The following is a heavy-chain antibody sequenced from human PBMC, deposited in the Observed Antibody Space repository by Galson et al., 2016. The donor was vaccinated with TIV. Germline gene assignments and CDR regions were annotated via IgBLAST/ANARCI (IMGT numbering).Heavy chain of an antibody. CDR2: VSFDGSDK. CDR1: GFTFGSYG. J-gene: IGHJ4*02. D-gene: IGHD1-1*01. CDR3: ARVFQSYYFDY. V-gene: IGHV3-30*03. Sequence: SLRLSCAATGFTFGSYGMHWVRQAPGKGLEWVAFVSFDGSDKSYADAVRGRLTISRDTSKKTLYLQMNSLRVEDTAFYYCARVFQSYYFDYWGQGTLVTVSS.